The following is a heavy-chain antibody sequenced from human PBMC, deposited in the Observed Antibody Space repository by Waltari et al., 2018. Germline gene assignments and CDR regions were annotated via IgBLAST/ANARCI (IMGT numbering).Heavy chain of an antibody. CDR2: MKGSGSAI. D-gene: IGHD6-19*01. CDR1: GFTFNTYS. J-gene: IGHJ4*02. CDR3: ARAQWLDY. V-gene: IGHV3-48*02. Sequence: EVQLVESGGGLVQPGGSLRLSCAASGFTFNTYSMHWDRQAPGKGLEWLSYMKGSGSAIYYADSVKGRFTISRDNAKNSLYLQMNSLRDEDTAVYFCARAQWLDYWGQGTLVTVSS.